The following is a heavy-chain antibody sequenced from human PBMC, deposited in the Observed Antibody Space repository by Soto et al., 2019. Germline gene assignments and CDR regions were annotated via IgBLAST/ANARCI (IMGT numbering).Heavy chain of an antibody. D-gene: IGHD5-18*01. Sequence: PGGSLRLSCAASGFTFSSYAMSWVRRAPGRGLEWVSAISGSGGSTYYADSVKGRFTISRDNSKNTLYLQMNSLRAEDTAVYYCAKTLNTAMDEGAFDYWGQGTLVTVSS. V-gene: IGHV3-23*01. J-gene: IGHJ4*02. CDR2: ISGSGGST. CDR1: GFTFSSYA. CDR3: AKTLNTAMDEGAFDY.